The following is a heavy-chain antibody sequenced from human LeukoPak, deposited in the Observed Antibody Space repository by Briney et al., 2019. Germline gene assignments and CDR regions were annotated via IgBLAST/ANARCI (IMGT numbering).Heavy chain of an antibody. CDR1: GFTFSSYG. Sequence: GGSLRLSCAASGFTFSSYGMHWVRQAPGKGLEWVAFIRHEGSNKYYADSVKGRFTISRDNAKNSLYLQMNSLRAEDTAVYYCARERAGGTMVRGDELDYYYYYMDVWGKGTTVTVPS. D-gene: IGHD3-10*01. V-gene: IGHV3-30*02. CDR2: IRHEGSNK. CDR3: ARERAGGTMVRGDELDYYYYYMDV. J-gene: IGHJ6*03.